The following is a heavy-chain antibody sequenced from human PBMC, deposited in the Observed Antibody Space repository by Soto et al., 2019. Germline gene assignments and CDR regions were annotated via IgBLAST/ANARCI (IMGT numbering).Heavy chain of an antibody. CDR3: AKDNGWLRYDY. D-gene: IGHD6-19*01. CDR1: GFTFSSHG. J-gene: IGHJ4*02. CDR2: IPNAGGTT. Sequence: EVQLLESGGGLVQPGGSLRRSCAASGFTFSSHGMSWVRQAPGKGLEWVSAIPNAGGTTYYADSVKGRFTISRDNSKNTLYLQMNSLRAEDTAVYYCAKDNGWLRYDYWGQGTLVTVSS. V-gene: IGHV3-23*01.